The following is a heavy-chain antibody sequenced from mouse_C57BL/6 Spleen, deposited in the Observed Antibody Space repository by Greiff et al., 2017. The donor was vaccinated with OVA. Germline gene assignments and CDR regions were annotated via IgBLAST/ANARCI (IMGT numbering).Heavy chain of an antibody. CDR2: ISSGSSTI. D-gene: IGHD1-1*01. CDR3: ARPLYGGWFAY. V-gene: IGHV5-17*01. Sequence: EVKLVESGGGLVKPGGSLKLSCAASGFTFSDYGMHWVRQAPEKGLEWVAYISSGSSTIYYADTVKGRFTISRDNAKNTLFLQMTSLRSEDTAMYYCARPLYGGWFAYWGQGTLVTVSA. CDR1: GFTFSDYG. J-gene: IGHJ3*01.